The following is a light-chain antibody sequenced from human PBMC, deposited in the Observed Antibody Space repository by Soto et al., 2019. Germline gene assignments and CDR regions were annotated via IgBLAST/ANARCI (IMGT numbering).Light chain of an antibody. CDR1: SSNIGSNT. CDR3: AAWDDSLNGRV. V-gene: IGLV1-44*01. J-gene: IGLJ1*01. CDR2: SNN. Sequence: ALPTQPPSASGTPGQRVTISCSGSSSNIGSNTVNWYQQLPGTAPKLLIYSNNQRPSGVPDRFSGSKSGTSASLAISGLQSEDEADYYCAAWDDSLNGRVFGTGTKVTVL.